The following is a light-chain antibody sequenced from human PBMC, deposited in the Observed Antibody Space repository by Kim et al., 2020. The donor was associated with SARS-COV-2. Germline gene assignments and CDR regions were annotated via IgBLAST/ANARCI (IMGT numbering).Light chain of an antibody. Sequence: SSELTQDPAVSVALGQTVRITCQGDSLRSYYASWYQQKPGQAPVLVIYGKNNRPSGIPDRFSGSSSGNTASLTITGVQAEDEADYYCNSRDSSGNHHVVF. V-gene: IGLV3-19*01. J-gene: IGLJ2*01. CDR1: SLRSYY. CDR3: NSRDSSGNHHVV. CDR2: GKN.